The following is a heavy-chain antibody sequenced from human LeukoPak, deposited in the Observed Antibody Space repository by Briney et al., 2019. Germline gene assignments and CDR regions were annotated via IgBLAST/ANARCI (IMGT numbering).Heavy chain of an antibody. D-gene: IGHD3-9*01. CDR1: GGSISSGGYY. CDR3: ARGRVRYFDWFIDYLDY. J-gene: IGHJ4*02. CDR2: IYYSGST. V-gene: IGHV4-31*03. Sequence: KSSQTLSLTCTVSGGSISSGGYYWSWIRQHPGKGLEWIGYIYYSGSTYYNPSLKSRVTISVDTSKNQFSLKLSSVTAADTAVYYCARGRVRYFDWFIDYLDYWGQGTLVTVSS.